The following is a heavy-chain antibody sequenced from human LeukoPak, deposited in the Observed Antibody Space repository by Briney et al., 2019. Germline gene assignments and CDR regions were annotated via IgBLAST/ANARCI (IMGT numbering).Heavy chain of an antibody. CDR1: GYSFTNNW. J-gene: IGHJ5*02. CDR3: VRSPACSSGTCYPNWFDP. CDR2: TYPGDSNT. D-gene: IGHD2-15*01. V-gene: IGHV5-51*04. Sequence: GESLKISCKGSGYSFTNNWIGWVRQMPGKGLEWTGITYPGDSNTRYSPSFQGQVTISADKPISSAYLQWSSLRASDTAMYYCVRSPACSSGTCYPNWFDPWGQGTLVTVSS.